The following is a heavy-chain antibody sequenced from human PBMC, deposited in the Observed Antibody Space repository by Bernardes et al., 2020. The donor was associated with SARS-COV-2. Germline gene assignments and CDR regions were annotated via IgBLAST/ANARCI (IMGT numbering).Heavy chain of an antibody. V-gene: IGHV3-30-3*01. CDR3: ARDLCSSTSCSPYNWFDP. D-gene: IGHD2-2*01. CDR2: ISYDGRNQ. CDR1: GFTFSSYA. Sequence: GGSLRLSCAASGFTFSSYAMHWVRQAPGKGLEWVAVISYDGRNQYYADSVKGRFTISRDNSKNTLYLQMNSLRAEDTAVYYCARDLCSSTSCSPYNWFDPWGQGTLVTVSS. J-gene: IGHJ5*02.